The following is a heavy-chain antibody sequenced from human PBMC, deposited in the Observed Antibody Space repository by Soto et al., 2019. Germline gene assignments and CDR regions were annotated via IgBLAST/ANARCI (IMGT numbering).Heavy chain of an antibody. Sequence: PSETLSLTCTVSGGSISSYYLSWIRQPPGKGLEWIGYIYYSGSTNYNPSLKSRVTISVDTSKNQFSLKLSSVTAADTAVYYCARRSYSPKGGCYFDYWGQGTLVTVSS. V-gene: IGHV4-59*01. D-gene: IGHD2-15*01. CDR1: GGSISSYY. CDR2: IYYSGST. J-gene: IGHJ4*02. CDR3: ARRSYSPKGGCYFDY.